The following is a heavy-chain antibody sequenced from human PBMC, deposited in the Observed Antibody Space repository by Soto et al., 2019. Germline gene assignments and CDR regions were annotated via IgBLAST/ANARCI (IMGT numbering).Heavy chain of an antibody. CDR2: ISTYNGNT. V-gene: IGHV1-18*01. CDR1: GYTFTRSG. Sequence: ASVKVSCKASGYTFTRSGISWVRQAPGQGLEWMGWISTYNGNTDLGQKFQDRVTMTRDTSTNTFYMELRSLTSDDTGMYYCARDSTYYYGSETYKSRGLDVWGQGTTVTVSS. J-gene: IGHJ6*02. CDR3: ARDSTYYYGSETYKSRGLDV. D-gene: IGHD3-10*01.